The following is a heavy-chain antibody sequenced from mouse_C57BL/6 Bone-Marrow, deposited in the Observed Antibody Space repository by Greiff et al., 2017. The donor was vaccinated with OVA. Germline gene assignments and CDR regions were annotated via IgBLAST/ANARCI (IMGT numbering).Heavy chain of an antibody. CDR1: GYTFTSYW. V-gene: IGHV1-59*01. CDR2: IDPSDSYT. D-gene: IGHD1-1*01. J-gene: IGHJ3*01. CDR3: ARGDGSAWFAY. Sequence: QVQLQQSGAELVRPGTSVKLSCKASGYTFTSYWMHWVKQRPGQGLEWIGVIDPSDSYTNYNQKFKGKATLTVDTSSSTAYMQLSSLTSEDSAVYYCARGDGSAWFAYWGQGTLVTVSA.